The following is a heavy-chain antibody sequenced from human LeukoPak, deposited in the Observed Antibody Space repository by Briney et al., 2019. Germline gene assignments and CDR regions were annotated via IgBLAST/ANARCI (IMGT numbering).Heavy chain of an antibody. CDR1: GFTFRDSA. V-gene: IGHV3-23*01. CDR3: ARDIELST. Sequence: GGSLRLSCAASGFTFRDSAMSWVRQAPGKGLEWVSLISFSGDNKYYTDSVKGRFTISRDNSKDTLYLQMNSLRAEDTAIYYCARDIELSTWGLGTMVTVSS. CDR2: ISFSGDNK. J-gene: IGHJ3*01. D-gene: IGHD3-16*02.